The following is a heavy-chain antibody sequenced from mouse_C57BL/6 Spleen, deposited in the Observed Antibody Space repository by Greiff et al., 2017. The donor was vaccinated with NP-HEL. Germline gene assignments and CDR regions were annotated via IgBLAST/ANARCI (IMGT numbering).Heavy chain of an antibody. CDR3: ARSVDYGSSWYFDV. V-gene: IGHV1-80*01. CDR1: GYAFSSYW. D-gene: IGHD1-1*01. CDR2: IYPGDGDT. J-gene: IGHJ1*03. Sequence: QVQLQQSGAELVKPGASVKISCKASGYAFSSYWMNWVKQRPGKGLEWIGQIYPGDGDTNYNGKFKGKATLTADKSSSTAYMQLSSLTSEDSAVYFCARSVDYGSSWYFDVWGTGTTVTVSS.